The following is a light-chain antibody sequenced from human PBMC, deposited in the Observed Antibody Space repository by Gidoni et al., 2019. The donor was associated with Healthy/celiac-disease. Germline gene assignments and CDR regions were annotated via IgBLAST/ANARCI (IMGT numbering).Light chain of an antibody. CDR2: WAS. Sequence: IVMTQSPDSLAVSLGERATINCKSSQSALYCSNNKTYLAWYQQKPGQPPKLLIYWASTRESGVPDRFSGSGSGTDFTLTISSLQAEDVAVYYCQQYYSTPFTFGPGTKVDIK. CDR3: QQYYSTPFT. J-gene: IGKJ3*01. CDR1: QSALYCSNNKTY. V-gene: IGKV4-1*01.